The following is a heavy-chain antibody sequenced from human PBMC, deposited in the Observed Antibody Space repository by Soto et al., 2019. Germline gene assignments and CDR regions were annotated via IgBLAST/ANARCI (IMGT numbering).Heavy chain of an antibody. Sequence: EVQLVESGGDLVQPGRSLRLSCTASGFTFGDYGLSWFRQAPGKGLERVGFIRYKANGGTTEYAASVKGRFTISRDDSRSIAYLQTNSLKTEDTAGYYCTRGPLGEPMWGSYWFDPWGQGIMVTVSS. J-gene: IGHJ5*02. D-gene: IGHD3-16*01. CDR2: IRYKANGGTT. CDR1: GFTFGDYG. CDR3: TRGPLGEPMWGSYWFDP. V-gene: IGHV3-49*03.